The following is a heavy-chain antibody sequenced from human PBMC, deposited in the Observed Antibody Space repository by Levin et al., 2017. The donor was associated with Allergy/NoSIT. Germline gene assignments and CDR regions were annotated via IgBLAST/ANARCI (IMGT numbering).Heavy chain of an antibody. CDR1: GFTFSSYA. CDR2: ISSNGGST. Sequence: GESLKISCSASGFTFSSYAMHWVRQAPGKGLEYVSAISSNGGSTYYADSVKGRFTISRDNSKNTLYLQMSSLRAEDTAVYYCVKESAGSGSYGFYYYYYYMDVWGKGTTVTVSS. J-gene: IGHJ6*03. CDR3: VKESAGSGSYGFYYYYYYMDV. V-gene: IGHV3-64D*06. D-gene: IGHD3-10*01.